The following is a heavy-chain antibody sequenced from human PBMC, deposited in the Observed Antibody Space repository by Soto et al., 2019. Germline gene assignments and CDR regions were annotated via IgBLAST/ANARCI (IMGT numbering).Heavy chain of an antibody. J-gene: IGHJ4*01. V-gene: IGHV4-31*03. CDR3: GRICGGYRHFGS. Sequence: SETLSLTCTVSGVSIGDSISSGGYYWGWIRQHPGKGLECIGYIYHSGTTHYKPSLKTRLTLSVDTSKNQFSLKLSSVTAAHTAVYSCGRICGGYRHFGSWGQGILVT. D-gene: IGHD2-21*01. CDR2: IYHSGTT. CDR1: GVSIGDSISSGGYY.